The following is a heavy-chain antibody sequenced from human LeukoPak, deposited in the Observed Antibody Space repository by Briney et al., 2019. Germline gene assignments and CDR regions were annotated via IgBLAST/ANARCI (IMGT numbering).Heavy chain of an antibody. Sequence: GGSLRLSCAASGFTFSSYAKSWVRQAPGKGLEWVSAISGSGGSTYYADSVKGRFTISRDNSKNTLYLQMNSLRAEDTAVYYCAKAPIVGAVGYYFDYWGQGTLVTVSS. CDR1: GFTFSSYA. D-gene: IGHD1-26*01. J-gene: IGHJ4*02. CDR2: ISGSGGST. CDR3: AKAPIVGAVGYYFDY. V-gene: IGHV3-23*01.